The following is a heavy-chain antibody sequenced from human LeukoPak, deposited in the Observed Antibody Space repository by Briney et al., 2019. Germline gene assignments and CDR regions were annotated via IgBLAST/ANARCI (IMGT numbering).Heavy chain of an antibody. CDR2: IHYSGNT. CDR3: TRHDYGDYPFDY. J-gene: IGHJ4*02. V-gene: IGHV4-59*08. D-gene: IGHD4-17*01. CDR1: GGSFSNSY. Sequence: SETLSLTCTVSGGSFSNSYWSWFRQPPGKGLEWIGYIHYSGNTNYSPSLKSRVTMSVDTSKNQFSLKLTSVTAADTAVYYCTRHDYGDYPFDYWGQGTLVTVSS.